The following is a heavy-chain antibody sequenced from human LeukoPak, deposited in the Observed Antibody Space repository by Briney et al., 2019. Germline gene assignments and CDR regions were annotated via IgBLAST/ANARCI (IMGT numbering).Heavy chain of an antibody. V-gene: IGHV3-21*04. Sequence: GGSLRLSCAASGFTFSSYTMNWVRQAPGKWLEWVSSISSRSNFIYYADSLKGLFTISRDNTNNSLYLQMNSLRAEDTAVYYCARDPHIVVVTSTPFFDYWGQGTLVTVSS. D-gene: IGHD2-21*02. CDR2: ISSRSNFI. J-gene: IGHJ4*02. CDR3: ARDPHIVVVTSTPFFDY. CDR1: GFTFSSYT.